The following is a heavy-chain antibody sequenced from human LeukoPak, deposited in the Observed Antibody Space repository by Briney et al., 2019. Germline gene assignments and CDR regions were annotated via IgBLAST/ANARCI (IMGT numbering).Heavy chain of an antibody. CDR1: GFTFSSYG. J-gene: IGHJ4*02. CDR2: IRYDGSNK. V-gene: IGHV3-30*02. CDR3: AKDGDRPGGYRLYDYYFDY. Sequence: GGSLRLSCAAPGFTFSSYGMHWVRQAPGKGLEWVAFIRYDGSNKYYADSVKGRFTISRDNSKNTLYLQMNSLRAEDTAVYYCAKDGDRPGGYRLYDYYFDYWGQGTLVTVSS. D-gene: IGHD2-2*02.